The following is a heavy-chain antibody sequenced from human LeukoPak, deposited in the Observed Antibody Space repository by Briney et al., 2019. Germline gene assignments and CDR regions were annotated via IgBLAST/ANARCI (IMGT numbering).Heavy chain of an antibody. D-gene: IGHD6-13*01. CDR1: GFSFSTYT. J-gene: IGHJ4*02. V-gene: IGHV3-48*02. CDR3: ARARRYRSSWYHDY. CDR2: ISSSSTI. Sequence: PGGSLRLSCAASGFSFSTYTMNWVRQAPGKGLDWVSYISSSSTIYYADSVRGRLTISRDNANNSLYLQMNSLRDEDTAVYYCARARRYRSSWYHDYWGQGSLVTVSS.